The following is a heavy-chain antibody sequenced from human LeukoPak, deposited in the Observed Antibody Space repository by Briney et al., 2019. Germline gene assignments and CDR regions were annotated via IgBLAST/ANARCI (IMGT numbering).Heavy chain of an antibody. CDR3: VRDVSRRIGMDV. Sequence: GGSLRLSCLASGFSFNSYTVNWVREAPGKGLEWVSTISPGVSGYTWYAESVKGRFTISRDNPENSLYLQMDSLRADDTAVYYCVRDVSRRIGMDVWGQGTTVTVSS. V-gene: IGHV3-21*06. CDR2: ISPGVSGYT. CDR1: GFSFNSYT. J-gene: IGHJ6*02. D-gene: IGHD2/OR15-2a*01.